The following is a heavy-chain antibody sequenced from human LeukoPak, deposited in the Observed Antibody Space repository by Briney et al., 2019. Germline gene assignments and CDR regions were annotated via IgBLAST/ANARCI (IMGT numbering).Heavy chain of an antibody. Sequence: ASVKVSCKASGYTFTSYAMNWVRQAPGQGLEWMEWINTNTGNPTYAQGFTGRFVFSLDTSVSTAYLQISSLKAEDTAVYYCARDIGDGESSGWPPRGDYWGQGTLVTVSS. J-gene: IGHJ4*02. CDR2: INTNTGNP. V-gene: IGHV7-4-1*02. CDR3: ARDIGDGESSGWPPRGDY. CDR1: GYTFTSYA. D-gene: IGHD6-19*01.